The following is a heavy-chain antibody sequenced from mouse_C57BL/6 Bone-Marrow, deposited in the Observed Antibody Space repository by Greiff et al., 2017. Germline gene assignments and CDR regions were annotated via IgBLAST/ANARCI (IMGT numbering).Heavy chain of an antibody. CDR3: ARSLYGYGNWDDYFDY. V-gene: IGHV7-3*01. D-gene: IGHD2-2*01. CDR1: GFTFTDYY. J-gene: IGHJ2*01. CDR2: IRNKANGYTT. Sequence: DVQLVESGGGLVQPGGSLSLSCAASGFTFTDYYMSWVRQPPGKALEWLGFIRNKANGYTTEYSASVKGRFTISRDNSQSILYLQMNALRAEDSATYYCARSLYGYGNWDDYFDYWGQGTTLTVSS.